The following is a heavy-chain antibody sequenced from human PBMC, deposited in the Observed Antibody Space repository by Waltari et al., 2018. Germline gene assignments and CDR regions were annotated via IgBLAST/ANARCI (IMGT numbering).Heavy chain of an antibody. J-gene: IGHJ4*02. V-gene: IGHV3-21*01. D-gene: IGHD7-27*01. CDR3: ATGGWGFYLDY. Sequence: EVQLVESGGGLVKPGGSLRLSCAASGFAFSSYNINWVRQAPGKGLEWVSSISSSSSYTNYADSVKGRFTISRDNAKNSLYLQMNSLRAEDTAVYYCATGGWGFYLDYWGQGTLVTVSS. CDR2: ISSSSSYT. CDR1: GFAFSSYN.